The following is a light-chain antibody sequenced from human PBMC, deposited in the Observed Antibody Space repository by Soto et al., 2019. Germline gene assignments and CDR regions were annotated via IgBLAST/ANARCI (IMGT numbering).Light chain of an antibody. CDR3: QQRSNWPPIT. CDR1: QTVGTY. Sequence: EIVLTQSPATLSVSPGDRASLSCRASQTVGTYLAWYQQKPGQAPRLLIYGASTRATGIPARFSGSGSGTEFTLTINSLQSEDSAVYSCQQRSNWPPITFGQGTRLEIK. V-gene: IGKV3-15*01. CDR2: GAS. J-gene: IGKJ5*01.